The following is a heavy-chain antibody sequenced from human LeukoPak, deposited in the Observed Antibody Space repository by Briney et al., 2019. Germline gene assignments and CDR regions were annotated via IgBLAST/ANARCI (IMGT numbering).Heavy chain of an antibody. J-gene: IGHJ4*02. Sequence: GGSLRLSCAASGFTFSSFAMNWVRQAPGKGLEWVSVISGSGDSTNYADSVKGRFTISRDNSKNTLYLQINSLRAEDTALYYCAKSDCTGASCYTQKDWGQGALVTVSS. D-gene: IGHD2-2*02. CDR1: GFTFSSFA. CDR2: ISGSGDST. V-gene: IGHV3-23*01. CDR3: AKSDCTGASCYTQKD.